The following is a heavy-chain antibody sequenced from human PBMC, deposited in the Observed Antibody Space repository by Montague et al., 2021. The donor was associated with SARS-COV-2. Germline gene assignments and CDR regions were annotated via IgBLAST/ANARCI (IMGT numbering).Heavy chain of an antibody. CDR2: IYHTGSA. Sequence: TLSLTCTVSGGSISDGNYYWSWVRQPPGKGLEWIGYIYHTGSAYYNPSLKSRVTISVDTSKDQLSLKLRSVTAADTAVYYCTRYVEGVSTGYYYFDCWGQGTLVTVSS. J-gene: IGHJ4*02. D-gene: IGHD3-9*01. V-gene: IGHV4-30-4*08. CDR1: GGSISDGNYY. CDR3: TRYVEGVSTGYYYFDC.